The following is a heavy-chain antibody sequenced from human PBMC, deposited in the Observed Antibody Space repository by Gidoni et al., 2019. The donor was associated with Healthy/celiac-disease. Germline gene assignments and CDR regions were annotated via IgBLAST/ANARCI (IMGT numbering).Heavy chain of an antibody. J-gene: IGHJ3*02. CDR3: AHTPPIVVVIAAPVGAFDI. V-gene: IGHV2-5*02. D-gene: IGHD2-21*01. CDR1: GFSLSPSGVG. Sequence: QITLTESGPTLVKPTQTLTLTCTFSGFSLSPSGVGVGWIRPPPGKALEWLALIYWDDDKRYSPSLKSRLTITKDTSKNQVVLTMTNMDPVDTATYYCAHTPPIVVVIAAPVGAFDIWGQGTMVTVSS. CDR2: IYWDDDK.